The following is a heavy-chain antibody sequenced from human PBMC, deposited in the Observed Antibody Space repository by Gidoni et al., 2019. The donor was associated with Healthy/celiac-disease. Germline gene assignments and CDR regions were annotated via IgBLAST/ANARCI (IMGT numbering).Heavy chain of an antibody. J-gene: IGHJ5*02. Sequence: QVQLQQWGAGLLKPSETLSLTCAVYGGSFSGYYWSWIRQPPGKGLEWSGEINHSGSTNYNPSLKSRVTISVDTSKNQFSLKLSSVTAADTAVYYCARGLWAVAGQFGRWFDPWGQGTLVTVSS. CDR2: INHSGST. CDR3: ARGLWAVAGQFGRWFDP. CDR1: GGSFSGYY. V-gene: IGHV4-34*01. D-gene: IGHD6-19*01.